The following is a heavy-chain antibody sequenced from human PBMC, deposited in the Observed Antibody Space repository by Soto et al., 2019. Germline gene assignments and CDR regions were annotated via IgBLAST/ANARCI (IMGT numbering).Heavy chain of an antibody. J-gene: IGHJ5*02. Sequence: GGSLRLSCAASGFTFSSYAMHWVRQAPGKGLEWVAVISYDGSNKYYADSVKGQFTISRDNSKNTLYLQMNSLRAEDTAVYYCARDPDYGSGSYYNVWWFDPWGQGTLVTVSS. CDR3: ARDPDYGSGSYYNVWWFDP. CDR1: GFTFSSYA. CDR2: ISYDGSNK. V-gene: IGHV3-30-3*01. D-gene: IGHD3-10*01.